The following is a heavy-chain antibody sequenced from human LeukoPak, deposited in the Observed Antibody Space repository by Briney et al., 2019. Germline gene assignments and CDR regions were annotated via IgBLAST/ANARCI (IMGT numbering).Heavy chain of an antibody. J-gene: IGHJ6*03. V-gene: IGHV1-18*01. D-gene: IGHD3-10*01. CDR2: ISAYNGNT. Sequence: GASVKVSCKASGNTFTNNGISWVRQAPGQGLEWMGWISAYNGNTNYAQKFQGRVTMTTDTSTSTAYMELRSLRSDDTAVYYCAMTMVRGVIGYYYYMDVWGKGTTVTVSS. CDR3: AMTMVRGVIGYYYYMDV. CDR1: GNTFTNNG.